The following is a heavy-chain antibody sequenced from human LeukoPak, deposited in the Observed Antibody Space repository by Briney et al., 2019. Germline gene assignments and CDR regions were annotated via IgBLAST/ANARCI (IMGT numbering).Heavy chain of an antibody. CDR2: IWYDGSNK. J-gene: IGHJ3*02. CDR3: ARGLGMDYAFDI. Sequence: GGSLRLSCAASGFTFNSYGMHWVRQAPGKGLEWVAVIWYDGSNKYYADSVKGRFTISRDNSKNTLYLQMNSLRAEDTAVYYCARGLGMDYAFDIWGQGTMVTVSS. D-gene: IGHD2-2*03. CDR1: GFTFNSYG. V-gene: IGHV3-33*01.